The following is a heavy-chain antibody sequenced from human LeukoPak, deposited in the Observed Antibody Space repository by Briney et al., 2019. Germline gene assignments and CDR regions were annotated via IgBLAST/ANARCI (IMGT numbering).Heavy chain of an antibody. CDR2: ISAYNGYT. V-gene: IGHV1-18*01. CDR3: ARSESTYYYDISGYLSDP. J-gene: IGHJ5*02. D-gene: IGHD3-22*01. CDR1: GYTFTSYG. Sequence: GASVKVPCKASGYTFTSYGITWVRQAPGQGLEWMGWISAYNGYTNYAQKLQGRVLMTTDTSTSTAYMELRSLRSDDTAVYYCARSESTYYYDISGYLSDPWGQGTLVTVSS.